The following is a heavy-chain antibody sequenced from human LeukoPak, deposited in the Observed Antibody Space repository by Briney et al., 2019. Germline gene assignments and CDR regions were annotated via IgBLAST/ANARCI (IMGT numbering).Heavy chain of an antibody. J-gene: IGHJ6*03. Sequence: GGSLRLSCAASGFTFSDHYMDWVRQAPGKGLAWVGRTRNKANSYTTEYAASVKGRFTISRDDSKNSLYLQMNSLKTEDTAVYYCATAARDVDYYYYYMDVWGKGTTATVSS. V-gene: IGHV3-72*01. CDR1: GFTFSDHY. CDR2: TRNKANSYTT. D-gene: IGHD2-15*01. CDR3: ATAARDVDYYYYYMDV.